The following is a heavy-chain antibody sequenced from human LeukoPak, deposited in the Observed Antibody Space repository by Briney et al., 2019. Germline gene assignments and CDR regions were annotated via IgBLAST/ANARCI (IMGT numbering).Heavy chain of an antibody. V-gene: IGHV3-23*01. J-gene: IGHJ4*02. Sequence: PGGSLRLSCADSGFTFSTNAMSWVRQAPGKGLVWVSSISASGVGTYYADSVKGRFTISRDNSKDTLSLQMNSLRAEDTAIYYCAKYSGSSGYFTWGQGTLVTVSS. CDR1: GFTFSTNA. CDR2: ISASGVGT. D-gene: IGHD3-22*01. CDR3: AKYSGSSGYFT.